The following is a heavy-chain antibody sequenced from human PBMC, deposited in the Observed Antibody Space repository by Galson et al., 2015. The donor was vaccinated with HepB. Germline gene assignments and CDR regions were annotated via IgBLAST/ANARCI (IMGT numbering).Heavy chain of an antibody. Sequence: SLRLSCAASGFMFMNYGIHWVRQAPGKGLEWVAVIWHDGSKKIYADSVKGRFIISRDNSKNTVYLQMNSLRAEDTAVYLCARDHYRVFAYEMDVWGKGTTVIVSS. CDR1: GFMFMNYG. CDR2: IWHDGSKK. CDR3: ARDHYRVFAYEMDV. V-gene: IGHV3-33*01. J-gene: IGHJ6*04. D-gene: IGHD5/OR15-5a*01.